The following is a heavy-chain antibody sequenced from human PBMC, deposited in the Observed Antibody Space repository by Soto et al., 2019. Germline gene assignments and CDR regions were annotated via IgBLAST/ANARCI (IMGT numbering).Heavy chain of an antibody. D-gene: IGHD6-13*01. Sequence: SVKVSCKTFGSTFTSYRIHWVRQDPGQRLEWMGWINAANGDTKYSPKFQGRVTITRDTSASTAYMELSSLRSEDTAVYYCVRRHVSATGIDCFDPWGQGTLVTVSS. CDR3: VRRHVSATGIDCFDP. CDR2: INAANGDT. CDR1: GSTFTSYR. J-gene: IGHJ5*02. V-gene: IGHV1-3*01.